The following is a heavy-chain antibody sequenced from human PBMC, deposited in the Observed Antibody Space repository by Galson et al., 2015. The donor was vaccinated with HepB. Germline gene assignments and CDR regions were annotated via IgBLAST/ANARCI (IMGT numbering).Heavy chain of an antibody. D-gene: IGHD2-15*01. CDR2: ITPFNGNT. Sequence: SCKASGYTFTYRYLHWVRQAPGQALEWMGWITPFNGNTNYAQKFQDRVTITRDRSMSTAYMELSSLRSEDTAMYYCAITRRGDAFDIWGQGTMVTVSS. CDR3: AITRRGDAFDI. V-gene: IGHV1-45*02. J-gene: IGHJ3*02. CDR1: GYTFTYRY.